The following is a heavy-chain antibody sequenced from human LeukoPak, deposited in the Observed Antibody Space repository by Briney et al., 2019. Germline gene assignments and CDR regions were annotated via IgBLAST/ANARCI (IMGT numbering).Heavy chain of an antibody. Sequence: KPSETLALTCTVSGCSISSLYWSWVRQPPGKGLEWVWDIYYSGSTNYNPSLKSRVTISVDTSKNQFSLKLSSVTAADTAVYYCARSRPTYYYASSGTNFDYWGQGTLVTVSS. J-gene: IGHJ4*02. V-gene: IGHV4-59*08. CDR3: ARSRPTYYYASSGTNFDY. CDR2: IYYSGST. D-gene: IGHD3-22*01. CDR1: GCSISSLY.